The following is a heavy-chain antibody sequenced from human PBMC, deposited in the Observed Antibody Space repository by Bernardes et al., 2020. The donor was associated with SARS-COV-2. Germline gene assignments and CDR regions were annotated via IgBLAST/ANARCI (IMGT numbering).Heavy chain of an antibody. CDR3: AKGGGRNIKYRGWFDP. CDR2: ISWNSGNI. V-gene: IGHV3-9*01. CDR1: GFSFDDYA. D-gene: IGHD2-2*01. J-gene: IGHJ5*02. Sequence: LRLSCAASGFSFDDYAMNWVRQAPGKGLEWVSGISWNSGNIDYADSVKGRFTISRDNAKNSLYLQMNSLRAEDTALYYCAKGGGRNIKYRGWFDPWGRGTLVTVSS.